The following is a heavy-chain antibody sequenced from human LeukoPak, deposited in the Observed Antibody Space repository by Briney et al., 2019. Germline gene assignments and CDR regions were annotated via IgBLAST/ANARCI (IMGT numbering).Heavy chain of an antibody. D-gene: IGHD2-2*01. Sequence: ASVKVSCKASGYTFTGYYMHWVRQAPGQGLEWMGWIKPNNGGTNYAQEFQGRVTMTRDTSISTAYMELSRLRSDDTAVYYCARARGDIVVVPAAIWFDPWGQGTLVTVSS. CDR1: GYTFTGYY. J-gene: IGHJ5*02. V-gene: IGHV1-2*02. CDR2: IKPNNGGT. CDR3: ARARGDIVVVPAAIWFDP.